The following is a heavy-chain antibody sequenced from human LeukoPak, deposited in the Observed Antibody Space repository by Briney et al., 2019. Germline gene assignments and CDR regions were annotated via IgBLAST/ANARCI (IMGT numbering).Heavy chain of an antibody. CDR1: GYTFTSYD. CDR2: MNPNSGNT. V-gene: IGHV1-8*01. CDR3: ARGFPPDIYDSSGYYSDY. Sequence: ASVKVSCKASGYTFTSYDINWVRQATGQGLEWMGWMNPNSGNTGYAQKFQGGVTMTRNTSISTAYMELSSLRSEDTAVYYCARGFPPDIYDSSGYYSDYWGQGTLVTVSS. J-gene: IGHJ4*02. D-gene: IGHD3-22*01.